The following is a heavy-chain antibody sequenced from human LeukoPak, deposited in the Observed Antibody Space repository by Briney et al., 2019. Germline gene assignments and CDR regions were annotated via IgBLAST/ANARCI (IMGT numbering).Heavy chain of an antibody. CDR3: ARDRSYGDFAWGY. CDR2: ISSGGTT. CDR1: GFTVSSNF. D-gene: IGHD4-17*01. V-gene: IGHV3-53*04. Sequence: PGGSLRLSCAASGFTVSSNFMTWVRQAPGKGLEWVSVISSGGTTYYADSVKGRFTISRHISKNTVYLQMNSLRAEDTAVYYCARDRSYGDFAWGYWGQGTLVTVSP. J-gene: IGHJ4*02.